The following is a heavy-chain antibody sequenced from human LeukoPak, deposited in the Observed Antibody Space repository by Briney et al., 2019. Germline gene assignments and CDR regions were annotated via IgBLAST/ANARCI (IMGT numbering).Heavy chain of an antibody. CDR1: GYTLTGYY. Sequence: ASVKVSCKASGYTLTGYYMHWVRQAPGQGLEWMGWINPNSGGTNYAEKFQGRVTMTRDTSISTAYMDLSRLRSDDTAVYYCARLTYYDFWSGYNYAFDIWGQGTMVTVSS. J-gene: IGHJ3*02. D-gene: IGHD3-3*01. CDR3: ARLTYYDFWSGYNYAFDI. CDR2: INPNSGGT. V-gene: IGHV1-2*02.